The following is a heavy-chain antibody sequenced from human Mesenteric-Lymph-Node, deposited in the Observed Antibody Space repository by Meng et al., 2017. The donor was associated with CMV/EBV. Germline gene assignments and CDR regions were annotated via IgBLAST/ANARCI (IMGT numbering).Heavy chain of an antibody. V-gene: IGHV3-30*03. CDR1: GFTFSSAW. D-gene: IGHD3-3*01. Sequence: GGSLRLSCVASGFTFSSAWMTWVRQVPGKGLEWLAVISYDGSNKYYADSVKGRFTISRDNSKNTLYLQMNSLRAEDTAVYYCARDRRLGGYYDFWSGYYTQARSYYGMDVWGQGTTVTVSS. J-gene: IGHJ6*02. CDR3: ARDRRLGGYYDFWSGYYTQARSYYGMDV. CDR2: ISYDGSNK.